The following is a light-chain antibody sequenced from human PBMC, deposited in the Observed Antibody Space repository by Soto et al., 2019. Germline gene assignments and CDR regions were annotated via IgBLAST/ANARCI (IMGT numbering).Light chain of an antibody. Sequence: QSVLTQPPSASGSPGQSVTISCTGTSGDVGAYNYVSWYQQHPGKAPKLMIYEVSKRPSGVPDRLSGSKSGNTASLTVSGLQAEDEADYYCSSYAGSNNFRVFGTGTKLTVL. CDR3: SSYAGSNNFRV. V-gene: IGLV2-8*01. J-gene: IGLJ1*01. CDR2: EVS. CDR1: SGDVGAYNY.